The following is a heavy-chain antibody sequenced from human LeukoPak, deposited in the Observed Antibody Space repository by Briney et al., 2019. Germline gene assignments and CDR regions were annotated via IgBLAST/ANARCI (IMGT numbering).Heavy chain of an antibody. CDR1: GFTFGSYG. D-gene: IGHD2-8*01. CDR3: ARVSIVLMVYAEYYFDY. V-gene: IGHV3-33*01. CDR2: IWYDGSNK. Sequence: GGSLRLSCAASGFTFGSYGMHWVRQAPGKGLEWVAVIWYDGSNKYYADSVKGRFTISRDNSKNTLYLQMNSLRAEDTAVYHCARVSIVLMVYAEYYFDYWGQGTLVTVSS. J-gene: IGHJ4*02.